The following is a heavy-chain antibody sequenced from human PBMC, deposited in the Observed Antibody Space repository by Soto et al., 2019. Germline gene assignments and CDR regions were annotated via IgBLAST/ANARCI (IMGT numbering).Heavy chain of an antibody. CDR3: ARHEVLTGCYGPDAFDT. CDR2: IYYSGST. Sequence: SETLSLTCTVSGGSISSYYWSWIRQPPGKGLEWIGYIYYSGSTNYNPSLKSRVTISVDTSKNQFSLKLSSVTAADTAVYYCARHEVLTGCYGPDAFDTWGQGTMVTVSS. V-gene: IGHV4-59*08. J-gene: IGHJ3*02. CDR1: GGSISSYY. D-gene: IGHD3-9*01.